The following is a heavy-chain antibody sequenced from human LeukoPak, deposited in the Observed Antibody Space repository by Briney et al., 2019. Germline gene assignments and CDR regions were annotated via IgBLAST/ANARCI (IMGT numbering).Heavy chain of an antibody. D-gene: IGHD6-19*01. CDR2: ISSGSGSI. J-gene: IGHJ4*02. CDR3: ASVQGGAVNY. V-gene: IGHV3-48*02. CDR1: RFSFSSYS. Sequence: GGSLTLSCAASRFSFSSYSMHWVRQAPGKGPEWVSYISSGSGSIYYADSVKGRFTISRDNAKNSLYLQMNSLRDEDTAVYYCASVQGGAVNYWGQGTLVTVSS.